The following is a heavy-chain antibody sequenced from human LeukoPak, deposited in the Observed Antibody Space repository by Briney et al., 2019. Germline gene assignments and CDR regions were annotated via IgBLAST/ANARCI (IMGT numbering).Heavy chain of an antibody. CDR1: GYTFTSYD. D-gene: IGHD3-22*01. V-gene: IGHV1-8*01. CDR2: MNPNSGNT. Sequence: SVKLSCKPSGYTFTSYDINWVRQAAGQGREWMGWMNPNSGNTVYAHKLQGRVPMTRNTSTSTAYMELSRLRSDDTAVYYCAKPHYYYDSSGYGYWGQGTLVTVSS. CDR3: AKPHYYYDSSGYGY. J-gene: IGHJ4*02.